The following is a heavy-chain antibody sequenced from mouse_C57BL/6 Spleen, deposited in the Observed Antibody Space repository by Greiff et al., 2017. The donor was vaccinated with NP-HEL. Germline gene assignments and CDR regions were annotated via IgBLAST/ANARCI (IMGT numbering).Heavy chain of an antibody. CDR3: ARSYYSNYVWYFDV. D-gene: IGHD2-5*01. Sequence: VQLQQSGPELVKPGASVKMSCKASGYTFTDYNMHWVKQSHGKSLEWIGYINPNNGGTSYNQKFKGKATLTVNKSSSTAYMELRSLTSEDSAVYYCARSYYSNYVWYFDVWGTGTTVTVSS. V-gene: IGHV1-22*01. CDR1: GYTFTDYN. CDR2: INPNNGGT. J-gene: IGHJ1*03.